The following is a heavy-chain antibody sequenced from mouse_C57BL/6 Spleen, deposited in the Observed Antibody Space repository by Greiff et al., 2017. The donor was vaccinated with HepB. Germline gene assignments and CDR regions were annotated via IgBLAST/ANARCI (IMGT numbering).Heavy chain of an antibody. CDR2: IYPSDSET. D-gene: IGHD2-3*01. Sequence: QVHVKQSGAELVRPGSSVKLSCKASGYTFTSYWTDWVKQRSGQGLEWIGNIYPSDSETHYNQKFKDKATLTVDKSSSTAFMKLSRVTSEASAVYYCARGTYDGYLFAYWGQGTLVTVSA. V-gene: IGHV1-61*01. J-gene: IGHJ3*01. CDR1: GYTFTSYW. CDR3: ARGTYDGYLFAY.